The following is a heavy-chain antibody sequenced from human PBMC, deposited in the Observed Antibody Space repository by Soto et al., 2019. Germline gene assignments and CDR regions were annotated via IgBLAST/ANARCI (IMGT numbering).Heavy chain of an antibody. CDR3: AQHYGSGFDI. CDR2: ISGGGIST. Sequence: EVQFLESGGCLVQPGGSLRLSCAASGFTFSSYVLSWVRQAPGKGLEWVSAISGGGISTYYADSVKGHFTISRDNSNNTLDLQMNSLRAEDTAVYYCAQHYGSGFDIWGQGTMVTVSS. J-gene: IGHJ3*02. D-gene: IGHD3-10*01. CDR1: GFTFSSYV. V-gene: IGHV3-23*01.